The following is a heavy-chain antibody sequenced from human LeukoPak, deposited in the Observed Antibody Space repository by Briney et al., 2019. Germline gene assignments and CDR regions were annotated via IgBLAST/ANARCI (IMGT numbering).Heavy chain of an antibody. CDR2: ISSSGSTI. CDR3: AKGLESFNNYWDAFDL. CDR1: GFTFSDYY. J-gene: IGHJ3*01. Sequence: GGSLRLSCAVSGFTFSDYYMSWIRQAPGKGLEWVSYISSSGSTIYYADSVKGRFTISRDNSKNTLFLQMTSLRAEDTAVYFCAKGLESFNNYWDAFDLWGQGTTVTVSS. V-gene: IGHV3-11*01. D-gene: IGHD5-24*01.